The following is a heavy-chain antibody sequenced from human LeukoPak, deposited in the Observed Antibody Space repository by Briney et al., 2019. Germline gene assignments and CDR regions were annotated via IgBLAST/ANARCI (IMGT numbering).Heavy chain of an antibody. J-gene: IGHJ4*02. CDR1: GFTFSSYG. CDR3: AKEGKDSSGYIDFDY. D-gene: IGHD3-22*01. V-gene: IGHV3-30*18. CDR2: ISYDGSNK. Sequence: GESLRLSCAASGFTFSSYGMHWVRQAPGKGLEWVAVISYDGSNKYYADSVKGRFTISRDNSKNTLYLQMNSLRAEDTAVYYCAKEGKDSSGYIDFDYWGQGTLVTVSS.